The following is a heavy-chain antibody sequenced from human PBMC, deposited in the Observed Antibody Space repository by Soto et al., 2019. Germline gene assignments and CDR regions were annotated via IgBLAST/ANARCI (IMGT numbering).Heavy chain of an antibody. CDR3: ARGRYGEY. Sequence: QVHLVQSGAEVKKPGASVKVSCKASGYTFTSYGITWVRQAPGQGLEWMGWISAHNGNTDYAQKLQGRVIVTRDTSTSTAYMELRRLISEDTAVYYCARGRYGEYWGQGALVTVSS. CDR1: GYTFTSYG. J-gene: IGHJ4*02. V-gene: IGHV1-18*01. CDR2: ISAHNGNT. D-gene: IGHD3-10*01.